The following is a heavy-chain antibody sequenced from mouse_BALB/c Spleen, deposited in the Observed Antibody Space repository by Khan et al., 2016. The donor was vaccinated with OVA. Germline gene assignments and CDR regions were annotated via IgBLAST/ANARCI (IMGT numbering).Heavy chain of an antibody. D-gene: IGHD1-1*01. CDR2: IYPFTDAT. V-gene: IGHV1S136*01. J-gene: IGHJ3*01. CDR1: GYTFTSYV. Sequence: EVQLQESGPEVVKPGASVKMSCKASGYTFTSYVMHWVKQKPGQGLEWIGYIYPFTDATKFNEKFNGKATLTSDKSSSTAYMELSSLTSEDSAVYYCAPVRSYYVSFVYWGQGTLVTVSA. CDR3: APVRSYYVSFVY.